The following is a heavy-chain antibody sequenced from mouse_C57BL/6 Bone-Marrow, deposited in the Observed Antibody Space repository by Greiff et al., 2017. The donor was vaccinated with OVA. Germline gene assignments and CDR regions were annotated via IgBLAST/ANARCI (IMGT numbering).Heavy chain of an antibody. V-gene: IGHV1-81*01. Sequence: QVQLQPSGAELARPGASVKLSCKASGYTFTSYGISWVKQRTGQGLAWIGEIYPRSSTTYYNEPFQGKAPLTAAKSSSTVYMELRSLKSEDSAFYFCARRYYGSSYLNFDYWGKGTTLTVAT. CDR3: ARRYYGSSYLNFDY. CDR2: IYPRSSTT. CDR1: GYTFTSYG. D-gene: IGHD1-1*01. J-gene: IGHJ2*01.